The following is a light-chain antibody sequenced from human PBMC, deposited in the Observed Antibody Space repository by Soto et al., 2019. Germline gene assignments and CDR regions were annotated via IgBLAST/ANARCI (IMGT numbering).Light chain of an antibody. V-gene: IGLV1-47*01. CDR2: RNN. Sequence: QSVLTQPPSASGTPGQRITISCSGSSSDIGTNYVYWYQQLPGTAPKLLIYRNNQRPSGVPDRFSGSKSGTSASLAISGLRSEDAADYHCAAWDDSLSGFYVFGTGTKLTVL. J-gene: IGLJ1*01. CDR3: AAWDDSLSGFYV. CDR1: SSDIGTNY.